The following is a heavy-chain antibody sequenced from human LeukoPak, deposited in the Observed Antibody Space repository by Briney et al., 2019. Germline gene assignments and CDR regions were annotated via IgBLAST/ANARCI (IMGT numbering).Heavy chain of an antibody. Sequence: SETLSLTCTVSGGSISSSSYYWGWIRQPPGKGLEWIGSIYYSGSTYYNPSLKSRVTISVDTSKNQFSLKLSSVTAADTAVYYCARGGIALTNWFDPWGQETLVTVSS. CDR1: GGSISSSSYY. CDR2: IYYSGST. CDR3: ARGGIALTNWFDP. J-gene: IGHJ5*02. D-gene: IGHD6-13*01. V-gene: IGHV4-39*01.